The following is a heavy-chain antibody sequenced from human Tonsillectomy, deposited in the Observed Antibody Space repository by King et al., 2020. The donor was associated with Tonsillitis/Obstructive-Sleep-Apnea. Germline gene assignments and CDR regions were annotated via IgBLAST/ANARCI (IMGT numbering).Heavy chain of an antibody. Sequence: VQLVESGGGLVQPGGSLRLSCAASGFTFSSYAMSWVRQAPGKGLEWVSAISGSGGSTYYADSVKGRFTISRENSKNTLYLQMNSLRAEDTAVYYCAKDRGDYAGKVNWFDPWGQGTLVTVSS. CDR3: AKDRGDYAGKVNWFDP. D-gene: IGHD4-17*01. CDR1: GFTFSSYA. V-gene: IGHV3-23*04. J-gene: IGHJ5*02. CDR2: ISGSGGST.